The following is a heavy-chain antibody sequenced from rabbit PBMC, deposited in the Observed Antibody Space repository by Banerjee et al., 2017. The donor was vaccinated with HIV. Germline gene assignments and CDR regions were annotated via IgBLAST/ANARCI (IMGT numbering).Heavy chain of an antibody. CDR2: INTATGKA. V-gene: IGHV1S45*01. Sequence: QEQLEESGGGLVKPEGSLTLTCKASGFSFSDRDVMCWVRQAPGKGLEWIACINTATGKAVYASWAKGRFTISKTSSTTVTLQMTSLTAADTATYFCARGEHFSVGFSAFAIYLDLWGQGTLVTVS. CDR3: ARGEHFSVGFSAFAIYLDL. CDR1: GFSFSDRDV. J-gene: IGHJ4*01. D-gene: IGHD6-1*01.